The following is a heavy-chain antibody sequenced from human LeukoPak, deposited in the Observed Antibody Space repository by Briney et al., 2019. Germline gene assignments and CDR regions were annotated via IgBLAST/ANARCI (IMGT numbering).Heavy chain of an antibody. CDR3: ARGPYYDILTGYYDWKSFDY. V-gene: IGHV1-18*01. D-gene: IGHD3-9*01. J-gene: IGHJ4*02. CDR2: ISAYNGNT. CDR1: GYTFTSYG. Sequence: ASVKVSCKSSGYTFTSYGISWVRQAPGQGLEWMGWISAYNGNTNYAQKLQGRVTMTTDTSTSTAYMELRSLRSDDTAVYYCARGPYYDILTGYYDWKSFDYWGQGTLVTVSS.